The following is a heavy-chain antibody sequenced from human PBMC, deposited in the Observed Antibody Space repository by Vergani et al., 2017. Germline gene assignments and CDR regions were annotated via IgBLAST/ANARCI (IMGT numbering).Heavy chain of an antibody. D-gene: IGHD2/OR15-2a*01. CDR3: ARGETTYSWLDP. CDR1: GCSISSGYHN. Sequence: QVQLQESGPRLVKPSQTLSLTCSISGCSISSGYHNWSWVRQPPGKGLQWIGHSYYLGTTYYSPSLESPTTISEDTSKNQFPLTLTSVTAADTAVYWCARGETTYSWLDPWGQGTLVTVSS. J-gene: IGHJ5*02. V-gene: IGHV4-30-4*08. CDR2: SYYLGTT.